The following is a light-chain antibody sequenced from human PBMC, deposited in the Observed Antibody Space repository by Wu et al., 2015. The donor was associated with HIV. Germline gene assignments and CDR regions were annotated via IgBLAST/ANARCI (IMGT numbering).Light chain of an antibody. Sequence: AIRITQSPSSLSASTGDRVTITCRASQDISSYLAWYQQKPGKAPNLLIYAASTLQSGVPSRFSGSGSGTDFTLTISCLQSEDFATYYCQQYYSYPQAFGQGTRLDIK. CDR3: QQYYSYPQA. J-gene: IGKJ5*01. CDR2: AAS. V-gene: IGKV1-8*01. CDR1: QDISSY.